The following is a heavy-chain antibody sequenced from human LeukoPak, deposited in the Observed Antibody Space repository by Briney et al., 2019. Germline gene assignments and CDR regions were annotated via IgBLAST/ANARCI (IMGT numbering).Heavy chain of an antibody. CDR3: AKDSRAGSPRAFDI. J-gene: IGHJ3*02. V-gene: IGHV3-23*01. Sequence: PGGSLRLSCAASGFILTNYAITWVRQAPGKGLEWVSTISGSGRTYYPDSVKGRFTISRDNSKNTLYLQMNDLRAEDTAIYYCAKDSRAGSPRAFDIWGQGTMATVSS. CDR2: ISGSGRT. CDR1: GFILTNYA.